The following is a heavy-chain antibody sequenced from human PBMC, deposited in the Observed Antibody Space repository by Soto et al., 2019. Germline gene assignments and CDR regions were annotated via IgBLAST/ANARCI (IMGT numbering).Heavy chain of an antibody. CDR1: GFSLSTNGVG. V-gene: IGHV2-5*02. CDR3: AHKPYSFRWAVDY. J-gene: IGHJ4*02. CDR2: ISWDDDK. Sequence: QITLKESGPTLVKPTQTLTLTCSFSGFSLSTNGVGVGWIRQPPGKALEWLALISWDDDKRYNPSLKTRLTITKGPSKNQVVLTMTNMDPVHTATYYCAHKPYSFRWAVDYWGQGALVTGSS. D-gene: IGHD5-18*01.